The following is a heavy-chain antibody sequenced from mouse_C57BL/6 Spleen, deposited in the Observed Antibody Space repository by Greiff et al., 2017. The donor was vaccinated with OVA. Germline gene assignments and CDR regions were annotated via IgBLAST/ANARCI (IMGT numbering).Heavy chain of an antibody. J-gene: IGHJ2*01. Sequence: DVMLVESVGGLVQPGSSMKLSCTASGFTFSDYYMAWVRQVPEKGLEWVANINYDGSSTYYLDSLKSRFIISRDNAKNILYLQMSSLKSEDTATYYCARGGGAYYFDYWGQGTTLTVSS. CDR2: INYDGSST. CDR1: GFTFSDYY. CDR3: ARGGGAYYFDY. V-gene: IGHV5-16*01.